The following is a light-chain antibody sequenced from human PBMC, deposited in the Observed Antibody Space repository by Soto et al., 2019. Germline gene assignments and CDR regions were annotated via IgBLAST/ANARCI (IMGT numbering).Light chain of an antibody. J-gene: IGKJ2*01. Sequence: DIQMTQSPSSVSASVGDRVSITCRASQDISKWVAWYRQRPGKAPDLLINAAYTLHTGVPTRFIGCGSGTNFTLTISGXQPEDFATYYCQQTHGFPYTFGQGTKVDIK. CDR3: QQTHGFPYT. V-gene: IGKV1-12*01. CDR1: QDISKW. CDR2: AAY.